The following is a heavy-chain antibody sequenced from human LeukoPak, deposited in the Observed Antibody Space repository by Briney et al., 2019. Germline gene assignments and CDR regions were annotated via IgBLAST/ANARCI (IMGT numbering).Heavy chain of an antibody. CDR1: GYTFTGYS. V-gene: IGHV1-2*02. Sequence: ASVKVSCKASGYTFTGYSIHWVRQAPGQGLEWMGWINLKSGGTNYAQKFQARVTMTRETSISTAYMELSRLRSDDTTVYYCAREDSTGYSSLDYWGQGTLVTVSS. J-gene: IGHJ4*02. CDR2: INLKSGGT. CDR3: AREDSTGYSSLDY. D-gene: IGHD3-22*01.